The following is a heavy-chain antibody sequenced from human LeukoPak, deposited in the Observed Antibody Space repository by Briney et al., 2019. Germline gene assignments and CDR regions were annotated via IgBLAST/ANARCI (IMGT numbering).Heavy chain of an antibody. CDR3: ARVLVAAAGTGVVGN. J-gene: IGHJ4*02. V-gene: IGHV3-21*01. CDR1: GFTFSSYS. D-gene: IGHD6-13*01. CDR2: ISSSSYI. Sequence: GGSLRLSCAASGFTFSSYSMNWVRQAPGKGLEWVSSISSSSYIYYADSVKGRFTISRDNAKNSLYLQMNSLRAEDTAVYYCARVLVAAAGTGVVGNWGQGTLVTVSS.